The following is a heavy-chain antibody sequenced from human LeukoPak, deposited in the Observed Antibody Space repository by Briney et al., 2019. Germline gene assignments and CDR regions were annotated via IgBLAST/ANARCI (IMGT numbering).Heavy chain of an antibody. Sequence: GGSLRLSCAASGFTFSSYAMSWVRQAPGKGLEWVSGISWNGGSTGYADSVKGRFTISRDNAKNSLYLQMNSLRAEDTALYHCAREVTAGAFDIWGQGTMVTVSS. J-gene: IGHJ3*02. V-gene: IGHV3-20*01. CDR2: ISWNGGST. CDR1: GFTFSSYA. CDR3: AREVTAGAFDI.